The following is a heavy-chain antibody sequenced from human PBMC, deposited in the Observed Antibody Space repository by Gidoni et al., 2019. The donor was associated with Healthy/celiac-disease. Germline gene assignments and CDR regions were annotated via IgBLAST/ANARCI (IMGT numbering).Heavy chain of an antibody. D-gene: IGHD3-22*01. CDR1: GGTYSSYA. J-gene: IGHJ4*02. Sequence: QVQLVQAGAEVKKPGSSVKVSCKASGGTYSSYAISWVRQAPGKGLEWMGGIIPIFGKANYAQKVQGRVTITADKSTSTAYMELSSLRSEDTAVYYCASPSGYSHPFDYWGQGTLVTVSS. V-gene: IGHV1-69*06. CDR3: ASPSGYSHPFDY. CDR2: IIPIFGKA.